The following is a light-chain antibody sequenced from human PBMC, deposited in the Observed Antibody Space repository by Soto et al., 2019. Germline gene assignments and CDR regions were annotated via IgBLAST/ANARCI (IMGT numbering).Light chain of an antibody. CDR3: QQYNILPQT. V-gene: IGKV3-15*01. CDR1: QNLRSS. Sequence: MSHAPATLSVSQGEGATLSCRASQNLRSSLAWYQQKPGQAPRLLIYGASTRATGIPARFSGSGSGTEFTLTIGSLQSEDFAVYFCQQYNILPQTFGQGTNVDIK. J-gene: IGKJ1*01. CDR2: GAS.